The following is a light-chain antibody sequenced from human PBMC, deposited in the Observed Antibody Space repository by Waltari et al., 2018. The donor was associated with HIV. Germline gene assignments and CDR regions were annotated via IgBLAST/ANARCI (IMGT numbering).Light chain of an antibody. V-gene: IGLV2-8*01. CDR1: SSDVGLYKS. Sequence: QSALTQPRSVSGSPGQSVTISCTGTSSDVGLYKSVSWYQQHPGKAPKLMIYEVSKRPSGVPDRFSGSKSGNTASLTVSGLQAEDEADYYCSSHAGSNNYVFGTGTKVTVL. J-gene: IGLJ1*01. CDR3: SSHAGSNNYV. CDR2: EVS.